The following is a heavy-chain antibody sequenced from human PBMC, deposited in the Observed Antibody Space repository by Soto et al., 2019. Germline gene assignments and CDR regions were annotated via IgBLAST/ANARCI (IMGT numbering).Heavy chain of an antibody. D-gene: IGHD3-22*01. Sequence: QVQLVQSGAEVKKPGASVKVSCKASGYTFTSYGISWVRQAPGQGLEWMGWISAYNGNTNYAQKLQGRVTMTTDTSTSKAYMELRSLRSVDTAVYYCARDRWVTMIGVVMTGYYYYGMDVWGQGTTVTVSS. CDR3: ARDRWVTMIGVVMTGYYYYGMDV. J-gene: IGHJ6*02. CDR1: GYTFTSYG. CDR2: ISAYNGNT. V-gene: IGHV1-18*01.